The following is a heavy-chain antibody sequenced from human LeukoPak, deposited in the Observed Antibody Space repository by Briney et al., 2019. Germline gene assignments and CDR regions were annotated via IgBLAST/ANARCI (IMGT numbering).Heavy chain of an antibody. J-gene: IGHJ4*02. V-gene: IGHV1-2*02. CDR1: GYTFTGYY. D-gene: IGHD7-27*01. CDR2: INPKSGDT. Sequence: ASVKVSCKASGYTFTGYYMHWVRQAPGQGLEWLGWINPKSGDTNFAQNFQGRVTMTRDTSISTAYMELSSLTSDDRAVYYCARGPNTGAFDAWGQGTLVTVSS. CDR3: ARGPNTGAFDA.